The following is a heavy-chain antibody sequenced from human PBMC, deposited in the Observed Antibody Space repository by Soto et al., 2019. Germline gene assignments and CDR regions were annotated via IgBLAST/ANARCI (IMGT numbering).Heavy chain of an antibody. J-gene: IGHJ6*03. Sequence: ASVKVSRKASGYTFTSYAMHWVRQAPGQRLEWMGWINAGNGNTKYSQKFQGRVTITRDTSASTAYMELSSLRSEDTAVYYCAREVPVVVPAAIGYYYYYMDVWGKGTTVTVSS. CDR2: INAGNGNT. CDR3: AREVPVVVPAAIGYYYYYMDV. V-gene: IGHV1-3*01. D-gene: IGHD2-2*01. CDR1: GYTFTSYA.